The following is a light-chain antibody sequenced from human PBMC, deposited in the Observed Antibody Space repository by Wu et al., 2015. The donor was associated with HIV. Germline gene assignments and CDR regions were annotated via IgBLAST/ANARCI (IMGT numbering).Light chain of an antibody. CDR3: QQYNQWPYT. J-gene: IGKJ2*01. CDR1: QSVSRN. CDR2: GAS. Sequence: EIVMTQSPATLSVSPGERATLSCRASQSVSRNLAWYQQKPGQAPRLLIYGASTRATGITDRFGGSGSGTEFTLTITNMESEDFAIYYCQQYNQWPYTFGQGTNLEI. V-gene: IGKV3D-15*01.